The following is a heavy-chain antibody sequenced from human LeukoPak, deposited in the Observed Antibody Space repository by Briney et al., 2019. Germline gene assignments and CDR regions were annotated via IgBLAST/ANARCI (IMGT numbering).Heavy chain of an antibody. Sequence: GASVTVSFKSSGYTFTYYYMHWVRQAPGRGREGMGWINPNSGGTNYAQKFQGRVTMTRDTSISTAYMELSRLRSDDTAVYYCARCANGVCNLPYWGQGTLVTVSS. CDR3: ARCANGVCNLPY. CDR2: INPNSGGT. D-gene: IGHD2-8*01. V-gene: IGHV1-2*02. J-gene: IGHJ4*02. CDR1: GYTFTYYY.